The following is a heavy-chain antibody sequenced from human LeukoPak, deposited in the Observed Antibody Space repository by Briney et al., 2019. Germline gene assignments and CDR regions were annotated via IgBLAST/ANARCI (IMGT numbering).Heavy chain of an antibody. CDR2: IYSGGST. J-gene: IGHJ4*02. Sequence: GGSLRLSCAASGFTVSSNYMSWVRQAPGKGLKWVSVIYSGGSTYYADSVKGRFTISRDNSENTLYLQMNSLRAEDTAVYYCARVSAGYFDYWGQGTLVTVSS. CDR3: ARVSAGYFDY. CDR1: GFTVSSNY. D-gene: IGHD6-25*01. V-gene: IGHV3-53*01.